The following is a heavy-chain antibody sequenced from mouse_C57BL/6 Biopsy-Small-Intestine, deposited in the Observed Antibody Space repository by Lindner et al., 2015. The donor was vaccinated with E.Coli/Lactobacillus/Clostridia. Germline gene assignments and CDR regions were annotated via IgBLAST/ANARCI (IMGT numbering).Heavy chain of an antibody. CDR2: ISPTSGGT. V-gene: IGHV1-22*01. J-gene: IGHJ4*01. D-gene: IGHD6-1*01. CDR3: ARAGSTWSRDWFDP. Sequence: SVKVSCKASGNIFTVHNMHWMRQAPGQGLECMGWISPTSGGTRYAQSFQGRVTLTRDTSISTAYMDLSRLRSDDTAVYYCARAGSTWSRDWFDPWGQGTLVTVSS. CDR1: GNIFTVHN.